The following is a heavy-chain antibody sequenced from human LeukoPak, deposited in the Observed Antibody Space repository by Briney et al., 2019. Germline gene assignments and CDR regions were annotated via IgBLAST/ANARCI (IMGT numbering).Heavy chain of an antibody. CDR2: IWYDGSNK. D-gene: IGHD3-10*01. CDR3: ARKYGSGSYYSPYYYYGMDV. V-gene: IGHV3-33*01. Sequence: GGSLRLSRAASGFTFSSYGMHWVRQAPGKGLEWVAVIWYDGSNKYYADSVKGRFTISRDNSKNTLYLQMNSLRAEDTAVYYCARKYGSGSYYSPYYYYGMDVWGKGTTVTVSS. CDR1: GFTFSSYG. J-gene: IGHJ6*04.